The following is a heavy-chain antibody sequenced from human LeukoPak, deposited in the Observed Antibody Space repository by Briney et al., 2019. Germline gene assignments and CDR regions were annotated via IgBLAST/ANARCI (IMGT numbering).Heavy chain of an antibody. CDR3: AKRVYYDFWSGYSAHNWFDP. J-gene: IGHJ5*02. V-gene: IGHV3-23*01. CDR2: ISGSGGST. Sequence: GSLRLSCAASGFTFSSYAMSWVRQAPGKGLEWVSAISGSGGSTYYADSVKGRFTTSRDNSKNTLYLQMNSLRAEDTAVYYCAKRVYYDFWSGYSAHNWFDPWGQGTLVTVSS. D-gene: IGHD3-3*01. CDR1: GFTFSSYA.